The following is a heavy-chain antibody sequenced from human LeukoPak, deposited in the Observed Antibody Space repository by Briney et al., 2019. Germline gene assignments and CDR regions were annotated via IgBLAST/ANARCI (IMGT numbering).Heavy chain of an antibody. CDR2: ISAYNGNT. CDR3: ARDRPTGTPFDY. Sequence: ASVKVSCKASGYTFTSHGFSWVRQAPGQGLEWMGWISAYNGNTNYAQKLQGRVTMTTDTSTSTAYMELRSLRSDDTAVYYCARDRPTGTPFDYWGQGTLVTVSS. V-gene: IGHV1-18*01. J-gene: IGHJ4*02. CDR1: GYTFTSHG. D-gene: IGHD1-1*01.